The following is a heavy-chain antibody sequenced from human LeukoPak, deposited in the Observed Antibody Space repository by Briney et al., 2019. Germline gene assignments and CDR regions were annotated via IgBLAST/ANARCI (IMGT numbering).Heavy chain of an antibody. CDR1: GFTFSSYW. D-gene: IGHD4-23*01. CDR2: IQQDGSEQ. Sequence: PGGSLRLSCTASGFTFSSYWMSWVRQAPGKGLEWVANIQQDGSEQYYVDSVKGRFTISRDNAKNSLYLQMNSLRAEDTALYYCARNYGGCSHWGQGTLVTVSS. CDR3: ARNYGGCSH. J-gene: IGHJ4*02. V-gene: IGHV3-7*02.